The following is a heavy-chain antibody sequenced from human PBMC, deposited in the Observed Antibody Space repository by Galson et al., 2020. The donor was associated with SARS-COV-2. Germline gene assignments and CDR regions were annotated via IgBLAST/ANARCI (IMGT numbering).Heavy chain of an antibody. CDR2: INHSGST. V-gene: IGHV4-34*01. J-gene: IGHJ6*02. CDR1: GGSFSGYY. CDR3: ARVPGMVRGVIHVPHGMDV. D-gene: IGHD3-10*01. Sequence: SQASETLSLTRAVYGGSFSGYYWSWIRQPPGKGLEWIGEINHSGSTNYNPSLKSRVTISVDTSKNQFSLKLSSVTAADTAVYYCARVPGMVRGVIHVPHGMDVWGQGTTVTVSS.